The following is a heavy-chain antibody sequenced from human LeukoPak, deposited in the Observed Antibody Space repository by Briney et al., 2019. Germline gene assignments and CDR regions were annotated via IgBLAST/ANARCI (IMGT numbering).Heavy chain of an antibody. CDR1: GYTFTSYD. CDR2: MSPNSGNT. V-gene: IGHV1-8*01. CDR3: ARGVGATFGYAFDI. Sequence: ASVKVSCKASGYTFTSYDINWVRQATGQGLEWMGWMSPNSGNTGYAQKFQGRVTMTRNTSISTAYMELSSLRSEDTAVYYCARGVGATFGYAFDIWGQGTMVTVSS. D-gene: IGHD1-26*01. J-gene: IGHJ3*02.